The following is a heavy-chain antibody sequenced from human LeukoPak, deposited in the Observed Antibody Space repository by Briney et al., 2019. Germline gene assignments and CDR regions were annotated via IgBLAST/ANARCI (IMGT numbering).Heavy chain of an antibody. CDR1: GGSFSGYY. CDR2: INHSGST. CDR3: ARDLPYYYDSSGYSGRYYVDY. V-gene: IGHV4-34*01. D-gene: IGHD3-22*01. Sequence: SETLSLTCAVYGGSFSGYYWSWIRQPPGKGLEWIGEINHSGSTNYNPSLKSRVTISVDTSKNQFSLKLSSVTAADTAVYYCARDLPYYYDSSGYSGRYYVDYWGQGTLVTVSS. J-gene: IGHJ4*02.